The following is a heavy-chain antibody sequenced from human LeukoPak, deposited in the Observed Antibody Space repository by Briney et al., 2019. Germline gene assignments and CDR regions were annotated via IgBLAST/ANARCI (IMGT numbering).Heavy chain of an antibody. CDR3: ARASHKYYDFWSGLGWFDP. CDR2: IIPILGIA. V-gene: IGHV1-69*04. CDR1: GGTFSSYA. D-gene: IGHD3-3*01. J-gene: IGHJ5*02. Sequence: ASVRVSCKASGGTFSSYAISWVRQAPGQGLEWMGRIIPILGIANYAQKFQGRVTITADKSTSTAYMELNSLRAEDTAVYYCARASHKYYDFWSGLGWFDPWGQGTLVTVSS.